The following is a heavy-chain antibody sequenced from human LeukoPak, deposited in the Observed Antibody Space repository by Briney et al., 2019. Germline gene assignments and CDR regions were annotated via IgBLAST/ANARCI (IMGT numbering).Heavy chain of an antibody. CDR3: ARRGATYCTVDSCHPGWFDP. Sequence: GGSLRLSCAASGFTFSDYYMTWIRQAPGRGLEWISYINGSSSDTKYADSVKGRFTISRDNAKNSLYLLMNSLRAEDTAVYYCARRGATYCTVDSCHPGWFDPWGQGTLVTVSS. CDR1: GFTFSDYY. V-gene: IGHV3-11*03. J-gene: IGHJ5*02. CDR2: INGSSSDT. D-gene: IGHD2-15*01.